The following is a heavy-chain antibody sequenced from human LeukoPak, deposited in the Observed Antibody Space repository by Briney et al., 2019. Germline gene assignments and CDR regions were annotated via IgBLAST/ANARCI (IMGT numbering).Heavy chain of an antibody. V-gene: IGHV4-4*07. CDR3: ARAQKEGRKNTMVRGVTNWFDP. CDR1: GGSISSYY. Sequence: SETLSLTCTVSGGSISSYYWSWIRQPAGKGLEWIGRIYTSGSTNYNPSLKSRVTMSVDTSKNQFSLKLSSVTAADTAVYYCARAQKEGRKNTMVRGVTNWFDPWGQGTLVTVSS. D-gene: IGHD3-10*01. J-gene: IGHJ5*02. CDR2: IYTSGST.